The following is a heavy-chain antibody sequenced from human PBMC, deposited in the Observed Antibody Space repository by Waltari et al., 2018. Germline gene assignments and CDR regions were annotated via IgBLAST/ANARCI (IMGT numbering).Heavy chain of an antibody. CDR3: SRGGTDFWTGGEDRYYFDY. Sequence: EVQLVESGGDLVQPGGSLRLSCAASGFTFTTYEFNWVRQAPGKGREWISYISSSRSTIYYANSVKGRFTISRDNAKNSLFLQMNNLRAEDTAIYYCSRGGTDFWTGGEDRYYFDYWGQGTLVTVSS. CDR1: GFTFTTYE. CDR2: ISSSRSTI. V-gene: IGHV3-48*03. J-gene: IGHJ4*02. D-gene: IGHD3-3*01.